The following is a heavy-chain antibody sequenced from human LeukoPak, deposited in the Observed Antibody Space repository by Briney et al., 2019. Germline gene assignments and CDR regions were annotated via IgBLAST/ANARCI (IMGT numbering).Heavy chain of an antibody. CDR2: ISAYNGNT. J-gene: IGHJ4*02. CDR1: GYTFTSYG. CDR3: ARDQNYYGSGSYFYY. Sequence: ASVKVSCKASGYTFTSYGISWVRQAPGQGLEWMGWISAYNGNTNYAQKLQGRVTMTTDTSTSTAYMELRSLRSDDTAVYYCARDQNYYGSGSYFYYWGQGTLVTVSS. V-gene: IGHV1-18*01. D-gene: IGHD3-10*01.